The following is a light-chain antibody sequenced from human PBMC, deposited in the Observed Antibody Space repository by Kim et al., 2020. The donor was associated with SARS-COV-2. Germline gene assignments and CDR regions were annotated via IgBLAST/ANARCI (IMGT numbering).Light chain of an antibody. CDR2: AAS. V-gene: IGKV1-39*01. Sequence: DIQMTQSPSSLSASVGDRVTITCRASQSIISYLNWYQQKPGKAPKLLIYAASSLQSGVPLRFSGSGSGTDFTLTISSLQPEDFATYFCQQSYSSPGFTFGPGTEVDIK. CDR1: QSIISY. CDR3: QQSYSSPGFT. J-gene: IGKJ3*01.